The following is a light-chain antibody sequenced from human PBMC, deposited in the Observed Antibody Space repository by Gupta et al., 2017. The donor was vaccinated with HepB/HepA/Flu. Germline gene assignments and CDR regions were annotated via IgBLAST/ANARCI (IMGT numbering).Light chain of an antibody. Sequence: QSALTQPASVSGSPGQSLTISCTGTSSDVGSYNLVSGYQQHPAKVPKLIIYEVSRRPAGVSNRFSGSKSGNTAFLTISGLQAEDEADYYCCSYAGTTTFVLFGGGTKLTVL. CDR1: SSDVGSYNL. V-gene: IGLV2-23*02. J-gene: IGLJ2*01. CDR3: CSYAGTTTFVL. CDR2: EVS.